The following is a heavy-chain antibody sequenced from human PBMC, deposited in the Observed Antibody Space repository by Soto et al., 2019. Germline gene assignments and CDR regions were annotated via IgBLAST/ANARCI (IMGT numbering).Heavy chain of an antibody. CDR2: VKPDGSEK. Sequence: GSLRLSCAAAGFTFSSYWMSWVRQATGKGLEWVANVKPDGSEKWYVDSVKGRFTISRDNAKNSLYLQMNSLRAEDTAVYYCARGDYYDTSGPFSDAFDIWGQGTMVTVSS. J-gene: IGHJ3*02. CDR3: ARGDYYDTSGPFSDAFDI. D-gene: IGHD3-22*01. CDR1: GFTFSSYW. V-gene: IGHV3-7*02.